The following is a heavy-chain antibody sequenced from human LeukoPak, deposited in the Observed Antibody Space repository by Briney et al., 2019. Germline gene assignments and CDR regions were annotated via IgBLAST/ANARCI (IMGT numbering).Heavy chain of an antibody. V-gene: IGHV4-4*02. D-gene: IGHD3-10*01. J-gene: IGHJ6*03. CDR1: GGSISSSNW. Sequence: SETLSLTCAVSGGSISSSNWWSWVRQPPGKGLEWIGEIYHSGSTNYNPSLKSRVTISVDTSKNQFSLKLSSVTAADTAVYYCARRRSGSYYPYYYYYMDVWGKGTTVTISS. CDR3: ARRRSGSYYPYYYYYMDV. CDR2: IYHSGST.